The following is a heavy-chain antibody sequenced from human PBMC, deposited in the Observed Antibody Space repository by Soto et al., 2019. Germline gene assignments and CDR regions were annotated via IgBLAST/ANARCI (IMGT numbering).Heavy chain of an antibody. J-gene: IGHJ5*02. V-gene: IGHV4-34*01. CDR1: CGSFSGYY. D-gene: IGHD6-13*01. Sequence: PSETLSLTCAVYCGSFSGYYWSWIRQPPGKGLEWIGEINHSGSTNYNPSLKSRVTISVDTSKNQFSLKLSSVTAADTAVYYCARDAADWFDPWGQGTLVTVSS. CDR2: INHSGST. CDR3: ARDAADWFDP.